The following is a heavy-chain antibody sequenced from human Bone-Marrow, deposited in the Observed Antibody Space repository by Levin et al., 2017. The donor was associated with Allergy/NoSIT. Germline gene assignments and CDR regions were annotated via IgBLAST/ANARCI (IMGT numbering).Heavy chain of an antibody. CDR1: GIIFNNYG. Sequence: GGSLRLSCAVSGIIFNNYGVSWVRQAPGKGLEWVACISGSGGFLQYTDSVKGRFTISRDNDNNSLFLQMNSLGAEDTAIYYCAKGYCSGGNCHPYFFDYWGHGTLVTVSS. CDR3: AKGYCSGGNCHPYFFDY. D-gene: IGHD2-15*01. V-gene: IGHV3-21*01. J-gene: IGHJ4*01. CDR2: ISGSGGFL.